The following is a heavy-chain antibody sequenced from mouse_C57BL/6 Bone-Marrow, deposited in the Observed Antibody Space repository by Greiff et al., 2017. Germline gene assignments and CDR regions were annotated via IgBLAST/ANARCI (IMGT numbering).Heavy chain of an antibody. V-gene: IGHV1-52*01. J-gene: IGHJ2*01. CDR3: ARAYSNSYPFDY. CDR2: IDPSDSET. CDR1: GYTFTSYW. D-gene: IGHD2-5*01. Sequence: QVQLQQPGAELVRPGSSVKLSCKASGYTFTSYWMHWVKQRPIQGLEWIGNIDPSDSETHYNQKFKDKATLTVDKSSSTAYMQLSSLTSEDSAVYYCARAYSNSYPFDYWGQGTTLTVSS.